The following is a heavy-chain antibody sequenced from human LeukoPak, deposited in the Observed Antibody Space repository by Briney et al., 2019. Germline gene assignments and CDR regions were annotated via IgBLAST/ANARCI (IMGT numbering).Heavy chain of an antibody. CDR2: IKQDGSEK. D-gene: IGHD2-2*02. CDR3: ARVVVPAAIGPTWFDP. CDR1: GFTFSSYW. Sequence: GGSLRLSCAASGFTFSSYWMSWVRQAPGKGLEWVANIKQDGSEKYYVDSVKGRFTISRDNAKNSLYLQMNSLRAEDTAVYYCARVVVPAAIGPTWFDPWGQGTLVTVSS. J-gene: IGHJ5*02. V-gene: IGHV3-7*01.